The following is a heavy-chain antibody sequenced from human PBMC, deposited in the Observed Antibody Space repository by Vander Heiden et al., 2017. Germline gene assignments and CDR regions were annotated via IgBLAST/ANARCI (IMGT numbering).Heavy chain of an antibody. V-gene: IGHV3-53*01. CDR2: IYSGGST. CDR3: AREDGDYDWFDP. Sequence: ELQLVESGGGLIQPGGSLRLSCAASVFTVSSNYMSWVRQAPGKGLEWVSVIYSGGSTYYADSVKGRFTISRDNSKNTLYLQMNSLRAEDTAVYYCAREDGDYDWFDPWGQGTLVTVSS. D-gene: IGHD4-17*01. J-gene: IGHJ5*02. CDR1: VFTVSSNY.